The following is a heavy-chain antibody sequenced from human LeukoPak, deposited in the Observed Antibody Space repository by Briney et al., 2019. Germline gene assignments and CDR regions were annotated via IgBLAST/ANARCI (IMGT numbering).Heavy chain of an antibody. J-gene: IGHJ4*02. Sequence: GASVKVSCMASGYTFTIYYMHWVRQAPGQGLEWMGWINPNSGATSYAQRFQGRVTMTRDTSISTAYVELSGLTSDDTAVYYCARNPPYCTSTSCYNDYWGQGTLVTVSS. D-gene: IGHD2-2*02. CDR3: ARNPPYCTSTSCYNDY. CDR2: INPNSGAT. V-gene: IGHV1-2*02. CDR1: GYTFTIYY.